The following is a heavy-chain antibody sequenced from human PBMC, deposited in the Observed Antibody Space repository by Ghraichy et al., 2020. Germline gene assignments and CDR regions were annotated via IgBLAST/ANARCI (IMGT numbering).Heavy chain of an antibody. CDR3: AKDLPRIAGFGNGMDV. D-gene: IGHD6-13*01. J-gene: IGHJ6*02. CDR2: IRYEGSNK. V-gene: IGHV3-30*02. Sequence: GGGGRGKGGGGVALIRYEGSNKEYADSVKGRFTISRDNSKNTLYLQMNSLRAEDTAVYYCAKDLPRIAGFGNGMDVWGQGTTVTVSS.